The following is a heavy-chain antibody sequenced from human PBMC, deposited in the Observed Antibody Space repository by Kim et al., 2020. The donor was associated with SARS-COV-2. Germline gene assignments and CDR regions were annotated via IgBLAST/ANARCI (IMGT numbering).Heavy chain of an antibody. CDR3: ASADHFSSGVIDY. D-gene: IGHD6-25*01. Sequence: SETLSLTCTVSGGSISSFYWSWIRQPPGKGLEWIGYIYYSGNTNYNPSLKSRVTISVDMSKNQFSLKLSSVTAADTAVYYCASADHFSSGVIDYWGQGTLVTVSS. V-gene: IGHV4-59*13. J-gene: IGHJ4*02. CDR1: GGSISSFY. CDR2: IYYSGNT.